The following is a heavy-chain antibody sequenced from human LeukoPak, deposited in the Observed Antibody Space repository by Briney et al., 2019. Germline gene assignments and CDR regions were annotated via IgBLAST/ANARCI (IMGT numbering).Heavy chain of an antibody. CDR3: ASEGVAGYYFDY. CDR1: GSXNSSYY. D-gene: IGHD6-19*01. Sequence: SETLSLTCTVSGSXNSSYYCSWIRQPPGKGLEWIGYIYYSGSTNYNPSLKSRVTISGDTSKDQLSLKLNSVTAADTAVYYCASEGVAGYYFDYWGQGTLVTVSS. CDR2: IYYSGST. J-gene: IGHJ4*02. V-gene: IGHV4-59*01.